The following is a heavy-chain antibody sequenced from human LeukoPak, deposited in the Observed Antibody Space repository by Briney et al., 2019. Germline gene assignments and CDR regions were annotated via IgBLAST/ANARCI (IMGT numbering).Heavy chain of an antibody. CDR1: GYTFTSYG. CDR2: ISAYNGNT. CDR3: ARDLGAARPNWFDP. D-gene: IGHD6-6*01. V-gene: IGHV1-18*01. J-gene: IGHJ5*02. Sequence: ASVKVSCKASGYTFTSYGISWVRQARGQGLEWMGWISAYNGNTNYAQKLQGRVTMTTDTSTSTAYMELRSLRSDDTAVYYCARDLGAARPNWFDPWGQGTLVTVSS.